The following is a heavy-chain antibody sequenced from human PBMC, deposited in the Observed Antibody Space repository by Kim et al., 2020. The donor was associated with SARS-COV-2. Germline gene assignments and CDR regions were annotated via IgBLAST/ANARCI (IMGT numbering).Heavy chain of an antibody. CDR3: ARDPRRTGPTSSNCYFDL. V-gene: IGHV6-1*01. CDR1: GDSVSSNSAA. Sequence: SQTLSLTCAISGDSVSSNSAAWNWIRQSPSRGLEWLGRTYYRSKWYNDYAISVKSRITINPDTSKNQFSLQLNSVTPGDTAVYYCARDPRRTGPTSSNCYFDLWGRGTLVTVSS. J-gene: IGHJ2*01. D-gene: IGHD1-7*01. CDR2: TYYRSKWYN.